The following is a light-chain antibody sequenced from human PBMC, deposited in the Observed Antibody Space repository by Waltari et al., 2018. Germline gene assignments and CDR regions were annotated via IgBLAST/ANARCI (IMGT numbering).Light chain of an antibody. CDR2: QDN. V-gene: IGLV3-1*01. CDR1: NLGDLY. Sequence: SFELTQPPSVSVSPGQTARISCSGNNLGDLYASWYQQRPGQSPVLVIYQDNRRPSGIPERFSGSNSGNTATLTIFGTQAMDEADYYCQAWDSGTAVFGAGTKLTVL. J-gene: IGLJ2*01. CDR3: QAWDSGTAV.